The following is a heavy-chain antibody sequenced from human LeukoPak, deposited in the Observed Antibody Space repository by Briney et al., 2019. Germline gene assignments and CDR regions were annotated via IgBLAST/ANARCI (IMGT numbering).Heavy chain of an antibody. Sequence: HPGGSLRLSYAASGLTISSYSMNWVRQAPGKGRQWVSYISSSSSTIYYADSVKGRFTISRDNAKNSLYLQMNSLRAEDTAVYYCARDDSTAMAEYWGQGTLVTVSS. V-gene: IGHV3-48*01. CDR1: GLTISSYS. J-gene: IGHJ4*02. D-gene: IGHD5-18*01. CDR3: ARDDSTAMAEY. CDR2: ISSSSSTI.